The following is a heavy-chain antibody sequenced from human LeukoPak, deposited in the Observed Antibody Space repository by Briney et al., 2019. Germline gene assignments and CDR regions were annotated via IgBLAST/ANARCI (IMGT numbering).Heavy chain of an antibody. Sequence: SVKVSCKASGGTFSSYAISWVRQAPGQGLEWMGRIIPIFGTANYAQKFQGRVTITTDESTSTAYMEPSSLRSEDTAVYYCARGGSGWYDYWGQGTLVTVSS. V-gene: IGHV1-69*05. CDR1: GGTFSSYA. J-gene: IGHJ4*02. CDR2: IIPIFGTA. CDR3: ARGGSGWYDY. D-gene: IGHD6-19*01.